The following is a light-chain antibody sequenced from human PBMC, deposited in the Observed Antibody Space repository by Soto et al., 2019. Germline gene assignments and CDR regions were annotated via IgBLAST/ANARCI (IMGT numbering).Light chain of an antibody. CDR3: QQYSSSPFT. CDR2: GAS. Sequence: EIVLTQSPGTLSLSPGERATLSCRASHSVSANYLAWYQHKPGQAPGLLIYGASSRATGIPDRFSGSGSGTTFTFTISKLEPEDFAFYYCQQYSSSPFTFGPGTRVDIK. V-gene: IGKV3-20*01. J-gene: IGKJ3*01. CDR1: HSVSANY.